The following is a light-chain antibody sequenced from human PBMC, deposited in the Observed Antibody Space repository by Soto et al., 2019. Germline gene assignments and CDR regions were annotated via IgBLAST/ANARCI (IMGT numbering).Light chain of an antibody. Sequence: EIVWTQSPGTLSLSPGERATLSCRASQSVSSSYLAWYEQKPGQAPSLLIYGASRRATGIPDRFSGSGSGTDFTLTISRLEPEDFAVYYCQQYRSSPLYTFGQGTKLEIK. CDR1: QSVSSSY. CDR2: GAS. J-gene: IGKJ2*01. V-gene: IGKV3-20*01. CDR3: QQYRSSPLYT.